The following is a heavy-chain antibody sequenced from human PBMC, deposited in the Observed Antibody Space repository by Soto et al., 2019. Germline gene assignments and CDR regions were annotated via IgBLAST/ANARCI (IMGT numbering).Heavy chain of an antibody. D-gene: IGHD6-19*01. CDR3: ARVKVSGVMDV. V-gene: IGHV3-74*01. CDR2: ISVDGSST. J-gene: IGHJ6*02. Sequence: GGSLRLSCAASGFSFSGYWMHWVRQAPGKGLVWVSRISVDGSSTSYADSVKGRVTTSRDNAKNTLYLQMNSLRAEDTAVYYCARVKVSGVMDVWGQGTTVTVSS. CDR1: GFSFSGYW.